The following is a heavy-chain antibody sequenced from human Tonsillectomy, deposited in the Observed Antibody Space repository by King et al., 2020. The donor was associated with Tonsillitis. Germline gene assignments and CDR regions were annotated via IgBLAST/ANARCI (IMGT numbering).Heavy chain of an antibody. V-gene: IGHV3-23*04. D-gene: IGHD2-8*01. CDR3: AKADGIMLGYCTNGVCYKGPYFDY. Sequence: VQLVESGGGLVQPGGSLRLSCAASGFTFSSYAMSWVRQAPGKGLEWVSAISGSGGSTYYADSVKGRFTISRDNSKNTLYLQMNSLRAEDTAVYYCAKADGIMLGYCTNGVCYKGPYFDYWGQGTLVTVSS. CDR1: GFTFSSYA. CDR2: ISGSGGST. J-gene: IGHJ4*02.